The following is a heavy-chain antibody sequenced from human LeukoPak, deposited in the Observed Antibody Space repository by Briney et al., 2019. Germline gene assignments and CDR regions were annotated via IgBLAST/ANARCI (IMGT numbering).Heavy chain of an antibody. D-gene: IGHD6-13*01. CDR2: INPSGGNT. CDR1: GYTFTSYY. Sequence: ASVKVSCKASGYTFTSYYMHWVRQAPGQGLEWMGIINPSGGNTNYAQKLQGRVTMTTDTSTSTAYMELRSLRSDDTAVYYCARDVDSSSWYHYYYYYGMDVWGQGTTVTVSS. CDR3: ARDVDSSSWYHYYYYYGMDV. J-gene: IGHJ6*02. V-gene: IGHV1-46*01.